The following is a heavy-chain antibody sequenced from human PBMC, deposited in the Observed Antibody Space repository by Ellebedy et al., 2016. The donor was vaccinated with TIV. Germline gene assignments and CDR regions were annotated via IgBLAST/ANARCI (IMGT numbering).Heavy chain of an antibody. CDR1: GFTFISYG. Sequence: GESLKISCAASGFTFISYGMHWVRQAPGKGPALVAVISFDGSTPYYADFVQGRFNISRDNPKSTLYLEMNNLRIEDTAMYYGAKAKGYSGSYPHDLWGRGTLVTVSS. CDR3: AKAKGYSGSYPHDL. J-gene: IGHJ4*02. CDR2: ISFDGSTP. D-gene: IGHD1-26*01. V-gene: IGHV3-30*18.